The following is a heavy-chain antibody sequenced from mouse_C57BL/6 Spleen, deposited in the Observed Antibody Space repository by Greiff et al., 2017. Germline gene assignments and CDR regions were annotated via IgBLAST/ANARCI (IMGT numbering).Heavy chain of an antibody. J-gene: IGHJ3*01. CDR2: IYPGDGDT. Sequence: QVQLQQSGAELVKPGASVKISCKASGYAFSSYWMNWVKQRPGKGLEWIGQIYPGDGDTNYNGKFKGKATLTADESSSTAYMQLSSLTSEDSAVYFCARKGRDYDYDAWFAYWGQGTLVTVSA. V-gene: IGHV1-80*01. CDR3: ARKGRDYDYDAWFAY. CDR1: GYAFSSYW. D-gene: IGHD2-4*01.